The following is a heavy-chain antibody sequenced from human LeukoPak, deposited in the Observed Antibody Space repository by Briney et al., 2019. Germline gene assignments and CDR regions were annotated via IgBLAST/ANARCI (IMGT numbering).Heavy chain of an antibody. V-gene: IGHV3-11*04. CDR3: ATYCSSTSCYLGSFDY. D-gene: IGHD2-2*01. Sequence: GGSLRLSCAASGFTFSDYYMSWIRQAPGKGLEWVSYISSSGSTIYYADSVKGRFTISRDNAKNSLYLQMSSLRAEDTAVYYCATYCSSTSCYLGSFDYWGQGTLVTVSS. CDR2: ISSSGSTI. CDR1: GFTFSDYY. J-gene: IGHJ4*02.